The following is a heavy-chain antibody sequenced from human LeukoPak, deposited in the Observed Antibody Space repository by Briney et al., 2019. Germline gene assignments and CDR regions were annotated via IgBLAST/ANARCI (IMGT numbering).Heavy chain of an antibody. D-gene: IGHD5-24*01. CDR3: ARDTRSSYLQYYFDY. CDR1: GYTFTDYY. V-gene: IGHV1-2*02. J-gene: IGHJ4*02. CDR2: ISPDSGRT. Sequence: ASVKASCKASGYTFTDYYMHWVRQAPGQGLEWIGWISPDSGRTGFAQKFQGRVTMTRDTSISTAYMELRRLGYDDTAVYYCARDTRSSYLQYYFDYWGQGTLVTVSS.